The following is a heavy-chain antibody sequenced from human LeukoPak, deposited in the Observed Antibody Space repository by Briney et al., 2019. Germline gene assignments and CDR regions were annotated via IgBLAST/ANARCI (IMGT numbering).Heavy chain of an antibody. CDR1: GFTFDNYA. CDR2: ISNSGVST. D-gene: IGHD2-2*02. V-gene: IGHV3-23*01. J-gene: IGHJ1*01. CDR3: AKDLYPHGRAEYFQH. Sequence: GGSLRLSCEASGFTFDNYAMSWVRQAPGKGLEWVSAISNSGVSTHYADSVKGRFTISRDNSKNTLFLHMITLRADDMAVYYCAKDLYPHGRAEYFQHWGQGTLVTVSS.